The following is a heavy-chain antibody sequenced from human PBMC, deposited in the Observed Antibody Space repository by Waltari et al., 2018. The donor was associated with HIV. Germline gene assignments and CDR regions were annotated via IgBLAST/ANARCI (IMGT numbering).Heavy chain of an antibody. CDR1: GYNFTNYW. J-gene: IGHJ3*01. CDR3: ARRLKTGAYLGSNGLDV. Sequence: EVQLVQSGADVKKPGESLTISCKGSGYNFTNYWIPWVRQMAGKGLEWVAKIDPSDSYTIYSPSFQGRVTVSVDKSNTTAYLQWSSLQASDTSTFYCARRLKTGAYLGSNGLDVWGLGTKVTVSS. V-gene: IGHV5-10-1*01. D-gene: IGHD7-27*01. CDR2: IDPSDSYT.